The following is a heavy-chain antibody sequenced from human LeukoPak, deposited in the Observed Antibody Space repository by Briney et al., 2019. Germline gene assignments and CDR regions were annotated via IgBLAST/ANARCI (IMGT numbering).Heavy chain of an antibody. J-gene: IGHJ4*02. V-gene: IGHV3-33*01. CDR1: GFTFSSYG. CDR3: ARDLTGTNYYFDY. D-gene: IGHD1-7*01. Sequence: PGGSLRPSCAASGFTFSSYGMHWVRQAPGKGLEWVAVIWYDGSNKYYADSVKGRFTISRDNSKNTLYLQMNSLRAEDTAVYYCARDLTGTNYYFDYWGQGTLVTVSS. CDR2: IWYDGSNK.